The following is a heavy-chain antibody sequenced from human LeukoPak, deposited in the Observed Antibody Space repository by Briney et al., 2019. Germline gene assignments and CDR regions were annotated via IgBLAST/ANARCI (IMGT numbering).Heavy chain of an antibody. V-gene: IGHV3-48*04. CDR2: ISSSSTV. CDR3: ARSSLGANKDY. J-gene: IGHJ4*02. CDR1: GFTFSTYS. D-gene: IGHD1-26*01. Sequence: GGSLRLSCAASGFTFSTYSMNWVRQAPGKGLEWVSYISSSSTVFYADSVKGRFTISRDNAKNSLYLQMNSLRAEDTAVYYCARSSLGANKDYWGQGTLVTVSS.